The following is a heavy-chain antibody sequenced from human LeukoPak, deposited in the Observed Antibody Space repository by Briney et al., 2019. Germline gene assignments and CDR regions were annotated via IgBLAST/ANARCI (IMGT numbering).Heavy chain of an antibody. J-gene: IGHJ4*02. Sequence: GGSLRLSCAASGFTFSSYSMNWVRQAPGKGLEWVSSISSSSSYIYYADSVKGRFTISRDNAKNSLYLQMNSLRAEDTAVYYCARDAKWFGELLLDYWGQGTLVTVSS. CDR3: ARDAKWFGELLLDY. CDR2: ISSSSSYI. V-gene: IGHV3-21*01. D-gene: IGHD3-10*01. CDR1: GFTFSSYS.